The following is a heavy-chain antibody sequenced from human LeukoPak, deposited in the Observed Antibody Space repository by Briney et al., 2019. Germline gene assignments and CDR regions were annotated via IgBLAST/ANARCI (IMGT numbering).Heavy chain of an antibody. CDR3: VREVTVTSYFDY. J-gene: IGHJ4*02. CDR1: GFTFSSYG. V-gene: IGHV3-30*03. D-gene: IGHD2-21*02. Sequence: GGSLRLSCAASGFTFSSYGMHWVRQAPGKGLEWVAVISYDGSNKYYADSVKGRFTISRDNSKNTLYLQMNSLRAEDTAVYYCVREVTVTSYFDYWGQGTLVTVSS. CDR2: ISYDGSNK.